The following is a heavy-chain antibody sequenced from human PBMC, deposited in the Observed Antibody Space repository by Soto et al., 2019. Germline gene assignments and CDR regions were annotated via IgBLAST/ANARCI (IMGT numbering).Heavy chain of an antibody. D-gene: IGHD4-17*01. CDR1: GGSISSSGYY. CDR2: IHYSGST. V-gene: IGHV4-31*03. J-gene: IGHJ4*02. Sequence: QVQLQESGPGLVKPSQTLSLTCTVSGGSISSSGYYWNWIRQHPGKGLEWIGYIHYSGSTYYNPSLTSRVTISVDTSKNQFSLKLSSVTAADTAVYYCARARTTVTTVDYWGQGTLVTVSS. CDR3: ARARTTVTTVDY.